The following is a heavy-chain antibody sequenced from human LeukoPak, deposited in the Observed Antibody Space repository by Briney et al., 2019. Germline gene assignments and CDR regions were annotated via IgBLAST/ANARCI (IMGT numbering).Heavy chain of an antibody. J-gene: IGHJ4*02. CDR3: ARWVPQQNYYFDY. CDR1: GGSISSSSYY. V-gene: IGHV4-39*01. Sequence: PSETLSLTCTVSGGSISSSSYYWGWIRQPPGKGLEWIGSIHYSGSTHYNPSLKSRVTISVDTSKNQFSLKLSPVTAADTAVYYCARWVPQQNYYFDYWGQGTLVTVSS. D-gene: IGHD1-1*01. CDR2: IHYSGST.